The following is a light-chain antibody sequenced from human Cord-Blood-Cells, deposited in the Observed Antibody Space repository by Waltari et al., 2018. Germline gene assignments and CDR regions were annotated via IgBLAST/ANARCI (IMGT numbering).Light chain of an antibody. CDR1: QSVSSD. CDR3: QQRSNWPPLT. Sequence: EIVLTQSPATLSLSPGEKATLPCRASQSVSSDLTWYQQKPGQASRLLIYDASNRATGIPARFSGSGSGSDFTLTISSLESEYFAVYYCQQRSNWPPLTFGGGTKVEIK. V-gene: IGKV3-11*01. J-gene: IGKJ4*01. CDR2: DAS.